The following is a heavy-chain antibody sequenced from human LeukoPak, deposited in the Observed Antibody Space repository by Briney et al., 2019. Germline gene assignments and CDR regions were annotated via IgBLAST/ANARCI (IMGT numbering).Heavy chain of an antibody. J-gene: IGHJ6*02. CDR1: GFTFRNYV. CDR3: ARDRETFETLWSGAHVYYYYGMDV. V-gene: IGHV3-30-3*01. CDR2: TSSDLNVK. D-gene: IGHD3-10*01. Sequence: PGGSLRLSCAASGFTFRNYVIHWVRQAPGKGLEWVAVTSSDLNVKLYADSVKGRFTISRDNSKNTLYLQMNSLRAEDTAVYYCARDRETFETLWSGAHVYYYYGMDVWGQGTTVTVSS.